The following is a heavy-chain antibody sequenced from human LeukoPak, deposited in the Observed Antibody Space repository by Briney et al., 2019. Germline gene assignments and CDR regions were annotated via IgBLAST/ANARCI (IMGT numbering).Heavy chain of an antibody. CDR3: ATLPGSDTAMAPFDY. V-gene: IGHV1-24*01. Sequence: GASVKVSCKVSGYTLTELSMHWVRQAPGKGLEWMGGFDPEDGETIYAQKFQGRVTMTEDTSTDTAYMELSSLRSEDTAVYYCATLPGSDTAMAPFDYWGQGTLVTVSS. J-gene: IGHJ4*02. D-gene: IGHD5-18*01. CDR1: GYTLTELS. CDR2: FDPEDGET.